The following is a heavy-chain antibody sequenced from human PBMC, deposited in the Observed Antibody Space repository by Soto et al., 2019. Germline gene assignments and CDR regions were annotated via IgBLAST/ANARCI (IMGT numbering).Heavy chain of an antibody. CDR2: IKQDGSEK. CDR1: GFTFSSYW. D-gene: IGHD3-16*01. CDR3: ASDQTDYYDYSWGSSRAQEIDAFDI. Sequence: GGSLRLSCAASGFTFSSYWMSWVRQAPGKGLEWVANIKQDGSEKYYVDSGKGRFTISRDNAKNSLYLQMNSLRAEDTAMYYCASDQTDYYDYSWGSSRAQEIDAFDIWGQGTMVTVSS. V-gene: IGHV3-7*01. J-gene: IGHJ3*02.